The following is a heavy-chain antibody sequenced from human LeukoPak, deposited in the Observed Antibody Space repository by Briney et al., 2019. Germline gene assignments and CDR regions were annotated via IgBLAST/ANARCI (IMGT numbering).Heavy chain of an antibody. Sequence: GGSLRLSCAASGFTFSSYAMHWVRQAPGKGLEWVAVISYDGSNKYYADSVKGRFTISRDNSKNTLYLQMNSLRAEDTAVYYCARFGARQTDVIHPYSSSWYYFDYWGQGTLVTVSS. CDR3: ARFGARQTDVIHPYSSSWYYFDY. V-gene: IGHV3-30-3*01. CDR1: GFTFSSYA. J-gene: IGHJ4*02. CDR2: ISYDGSNK. D-gene: IGHD6-6*01.